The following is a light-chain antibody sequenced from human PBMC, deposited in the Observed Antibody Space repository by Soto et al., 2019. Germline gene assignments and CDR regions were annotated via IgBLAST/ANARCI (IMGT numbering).Light chain of an antibody. CDR2: WAS. V-gene: IGKV4-1*01. CDR3: QQYYDPPLT. J-gene: IGKJ4*01. Sequence: DIVMTQSPDSLTVSLGERATVNCKSSQSILYSSNNKNYLAWYQQKIGQPPKLLIPWASTRESGVPDRFSGSGSGTDFTLTISSLQAEDVAVYYCQQYYDPPLTFGGGTKVEI. CDR1: QSILYSSNNKNY.